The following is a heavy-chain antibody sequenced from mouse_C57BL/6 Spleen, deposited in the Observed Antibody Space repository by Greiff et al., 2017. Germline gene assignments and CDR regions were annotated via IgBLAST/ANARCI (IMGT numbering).Heavy chain of an antibody. J-gene: IGHJ4*01. CDR2: IYPGDGDT. Sequence: VQRVESGPELVKPGASVKISCKASGYAFSSSWMNWVKQRPGKGLEWIGRIYPGDGDTNYNGKFKGKATLTADKSSSTAYMQLSSLTSEDSAVYFCARAHYYGSSSLAMDYWGQGTSVTVSS. V-gene: IGHV1-82*01. CDR3: ARAHYYGSSSLAMDY. D-gene: IGHD1-1*01. CDR1: GYAFSSSW.